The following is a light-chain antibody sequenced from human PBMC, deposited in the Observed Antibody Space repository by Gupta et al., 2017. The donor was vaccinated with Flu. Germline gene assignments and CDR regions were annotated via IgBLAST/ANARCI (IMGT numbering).Light chain of an antibody. CDR3: AEGDDNRNAWV. CDR1: SSNIGSKT. CDR2: NNN. Sequence: QSVLTQPPSEAGAPGPRVTVSCSGRSSNIGSKTVYWYQQLPGTDPKRLSDNNNQRPSGVPDRFSGYRAGTSAYPDTTGLQAEDEADDYCAEGDDNRNAWVFGGGTKLTGL. V-gene: IGLV1-44*01. J-gene: IGLJ3*02.